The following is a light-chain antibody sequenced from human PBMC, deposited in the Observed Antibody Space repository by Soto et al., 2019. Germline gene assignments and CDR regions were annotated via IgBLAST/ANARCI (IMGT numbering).Light chain of an antibody. J-gene: IGKJ4*01. Sequence: EMVLTQSPDTLSLSPGESATLSCRASQRVAKFLAWYQQKGGQAPRLLIFDPSTRATGVPGRFNGSVSETAFPLTIYLLQPDDAAVDFCQQRSICVFTLVGGTMA. CDR1: QRVAKF. CDR2: DPS. CDR3: QQRSICVFT. V-gene: IGKV3-11*01.